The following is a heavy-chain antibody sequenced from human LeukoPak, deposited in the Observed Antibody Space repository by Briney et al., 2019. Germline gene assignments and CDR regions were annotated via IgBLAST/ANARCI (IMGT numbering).Heavy chain of an antibody. CDR2: ISSSSSYI. Sequence: GGSLRLSCAASGFTFSSYSMNWVRQAPGKGLEWVSSISSSSSYIYYADSVEGRFTISRDNAKNSLYLQMNSLRAEDTAVYYCARVGSSSSFFAYFDYWGQGTLVTVSS. CDR3: ARVGSSSSFFAYFDY. J-gene: IGHJ4*02. V-gene: IGHV3-21*01. D-gene: IGHD6-6*01. CDR1: GFTFSSYS.